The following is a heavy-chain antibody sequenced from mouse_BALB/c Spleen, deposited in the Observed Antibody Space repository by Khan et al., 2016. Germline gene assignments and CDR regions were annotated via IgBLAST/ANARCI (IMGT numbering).Heavy chain of an antibody. CDR3: ATSSSGYWYYFDY. CDR2: IHYNGST. CDR1: GYSITSHYT. J-gene: IGHJ2*01. Sequence: EVQLQESGPDLVKPSQSLSLTCTVTGYSITSHYTWHWIRHFPGNKLEWMGYIHYNGSTNYNPSLKNRFSITRDTSKNQFFLQLSSVTADDTATYYCATSSSGYWYYFDYWGQGTTLTVSS. V-gene: IGHV3-1*02. D-gene: IGHD3-1*01.